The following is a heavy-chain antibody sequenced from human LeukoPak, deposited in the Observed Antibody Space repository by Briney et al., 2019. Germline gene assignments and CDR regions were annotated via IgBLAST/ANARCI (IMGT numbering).Heavy chain of an antibody. Sequence: PSETLSLTCAVYGGSFSGYYWSWIRQPPGKGLEWIGEINHSGSTNYNPSLKSRVTISVDTSKNQFPLKLSSVTAADTAVYYCARQYYYDSSGCDAFDIWGQGTMVTVSS. CDR3: ARQYYYDSSGCDAFDI. D-gene: IGHD3-22*01. CDR1: GGSFSGYY. J-gene: IGHJ3*02. CDR2: INHSGST. V-gene: IGHV4-34*01.